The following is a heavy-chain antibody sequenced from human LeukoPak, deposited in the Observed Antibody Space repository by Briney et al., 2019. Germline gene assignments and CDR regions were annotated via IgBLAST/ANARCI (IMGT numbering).Heavy chain of an antibody. Sequence: PGGSLRLSCAASGFTFSSYAMSWVRQAPGKGLEWVSAISGSGGSTYYADSVKGRFTISRDNSKNTLYLQMNSLRAEDTAVYYCALCNMITFGGVKGQQTTKDMDVWGQGTTVTVSS. CDR3: ALCNMITFGGVKGQQTTKDMDV. J-gene: IGHJ6*02. V-gene: IGHV3-23*01. D-gene: IGHD3-16*01. CDR2: ISGSGGST. CDR1: GFTFSSYA.